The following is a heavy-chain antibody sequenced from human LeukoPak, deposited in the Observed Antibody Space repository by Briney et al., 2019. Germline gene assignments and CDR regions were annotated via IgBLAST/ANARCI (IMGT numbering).Heavy chain of an antibody. Sequence: SETLSLTCTVSGGSISSYYWSWIRQPAGKGLEWIGRIYTSGSTNYNPSLKSRVTISVDTSKNQFSLKLSSVTAADTAVYYCARAGYDFWSGHNWFDPWGQGTLVTVSS. CDR1: GGSISSYY. CDR3: ARAGYDFWSGHNWFDP. J-gene: IGHJ5*02. CDR2: IYTSGST. D-gene: IGHD3-3*01. V-gene: IGHV4-4*07.